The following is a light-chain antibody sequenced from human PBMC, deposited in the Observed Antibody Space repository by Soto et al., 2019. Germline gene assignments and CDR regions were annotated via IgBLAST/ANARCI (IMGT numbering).Light chain of an antibody. V-gene: IGKV1-39*01. J-gene: IGKJ4*01. Sequence: DIQMTQSPSSLSASVGVRVTITCRARQSISSYLNWYKQKPGKAPKLLIYAASSLQSGVPSRFSGSGSGTDFTLTISILQPEDFATYYCQQSYSNRLTFGGGTKVEIK. CDR1: QSISSY. CDR3: QQSYSNRLT. CDR2: AAS.